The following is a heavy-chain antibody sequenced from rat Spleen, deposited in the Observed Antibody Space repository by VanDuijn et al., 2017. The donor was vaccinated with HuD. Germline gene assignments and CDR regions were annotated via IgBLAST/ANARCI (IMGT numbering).Heavy chain of an antibody. Sequence: QVQMKETGPGLVQATQPLPVTCTVSGFPLTSYGVHWVRQAPGKGLEWMGGIWGDGNTNYSSALKSRLSISRNASKSQVFLTMNSLQTDDTAVYYCAELTSDFWGPGTMVTVSS. J-gene: IGHJ1*01. V-gene: IGHV2-77*01. CDR3: AELTSDF. D-gene: IGHD1-11*01. CDR2: IWGDGNT. CDR1: GFPLTSYG.